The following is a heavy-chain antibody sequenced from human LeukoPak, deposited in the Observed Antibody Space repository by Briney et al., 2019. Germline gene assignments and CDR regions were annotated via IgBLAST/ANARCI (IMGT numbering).Heavy chain of an antibody. CDR3: ASARRKYGNFDY. D-gene: IGHD3-10*01. V-gene: IGHV1-46*01. J-gene: IGHJ4*02. CDR1: GYTFTSYY. CDR2: INPSGGST. Sequence: ASVKVSCKASGYTFTSYYMHWVRQAPGQGLEWMGIINPSGGSTSYAQKFQGRVTVTRDTSTSTVYMELSSLRSEYTAVYYCASARRKYGNFDYWGQGTLVTVSS.